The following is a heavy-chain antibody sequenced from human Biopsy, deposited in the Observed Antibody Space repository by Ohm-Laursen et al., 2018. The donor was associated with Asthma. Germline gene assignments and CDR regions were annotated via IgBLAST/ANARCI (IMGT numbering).Heavy chain of an antibody. J-gene: IGHJ4*02. Sequence: SLRLSCAASGFTFSSYGMDWVRHAPGKGLEWVAVISYDGNHKFYEDSVKGRFTISRDNSKNTLYLQMNSLRTEDTAVYYCAKRRGYSGHDNDYWGQGTLVIVSS. CDR1: GFTFSSYG. D-gene: IGHD5-12*01. CDR2: ISYDGNHK. V-gene: IGHV3-30*18. CDR3: AKRRGYSGHDNDY.